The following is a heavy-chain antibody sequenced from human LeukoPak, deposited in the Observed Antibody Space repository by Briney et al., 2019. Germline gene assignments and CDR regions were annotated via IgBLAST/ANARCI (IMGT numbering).Heavy chain of an antibody. CDR3: ASPDYGSVSRVYNTNWFDP. J-gene: IGHJ5*02. CDR1: GFTFSSYA. CDR2: ISYDGSNK. Sequence: GRSLRLSCAASGFTFSSYAMHWVRQAPGKGLEWVAVISYDGSNKYYAGSVKGRFTISRDNSKNTLYLQMNSLGAEDTAVYYCASPDYGSVSRVYNTNWFDPWGQGTLVTVSS. V-gene: IGHV3-30*14. D-gene: IGHD3-10*01.